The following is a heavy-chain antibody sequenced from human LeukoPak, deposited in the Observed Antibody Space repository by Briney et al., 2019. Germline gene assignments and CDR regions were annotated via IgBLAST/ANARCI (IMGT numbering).Heavy chain of an antibody. CDR3: AREQYSGSYYSPNAFDI. CDR2: ISSSSSYI. J-gene: IGHJ3*02. Sequence: GGSLRLSCAASGFTFSSYSMNWVRQAPGKGLEWVSSISSSSSYIYYADSVKGRFTISRDNAKNSLYLQMNSLRAEDTAVYYCAREQYSGSYYSPNAFDIWGQGTMVTVSS. D-gene: IGHD1-26*01. CDR1: GFTFSSYS. V-gene: IGHV3-21*01.